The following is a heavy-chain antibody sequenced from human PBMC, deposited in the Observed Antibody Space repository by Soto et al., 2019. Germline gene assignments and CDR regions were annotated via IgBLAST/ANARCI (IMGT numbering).Heavy chain of an antibody. Sequence: QVQLVQSGAEVKKPGSSVKVSCKASGGTFSSYAISWVRQAPGQGLEWMGGITPLFGTANYAQKFQGRVTITADESTSTADMELSSLRSEDTAVYYCARGSRGAARHDYWGQGTLVTVSS. V-gene: IGHV1-69*12. CDR1: GGTFSSYA. CDR2: ITPLFGTA. D-gene: IGHD6-6*01. CDR3: ARGSRGAARHDY. J-gene: IGHJ4*02.